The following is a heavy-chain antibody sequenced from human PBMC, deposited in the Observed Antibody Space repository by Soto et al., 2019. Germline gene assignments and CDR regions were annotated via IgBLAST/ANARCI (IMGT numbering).Heavy chain of an antibody. CDR3: ARAMVRGMNFYYYYGMDV. D-gene: IGHD3-10*01. V-gene: IGHV4-30-4*01. CDR2: IYYSGST. CDR1: GGSISSGDYY. J-gene: IGHJ6*02. Sequence: SETLSLTCTVSGGSISSGDYYWSWIRQPPGKGLEWIGYIYYSGSTHYNPSLKSRVSISVDTSKNLFSLKLTSVSAADTAVYYCARAMVRGMNFYYYYGMDVWGQGTTVTV.